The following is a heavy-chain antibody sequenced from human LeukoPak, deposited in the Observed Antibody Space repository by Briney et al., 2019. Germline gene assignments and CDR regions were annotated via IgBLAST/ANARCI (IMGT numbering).Heavy chain of an antibody. CDR1: GYTFTGYY. CDR3: ARESSGAAAGTYDY. V-gene: IGHV1-2*04. Sequence: ASVKVSCKASGYTFTGYYMHWVRQAPGQRLEWMGWINPNSGGTNYAQKFQGWVTMTRDTSISTAYMELSRLRSDDTAVYYCARESSGAAAGTYDYWGQGTLVTVSS. D-gene: IGHD6-13*01. J-gene: IGHJ4*02. CDR2: INPNSGGT.